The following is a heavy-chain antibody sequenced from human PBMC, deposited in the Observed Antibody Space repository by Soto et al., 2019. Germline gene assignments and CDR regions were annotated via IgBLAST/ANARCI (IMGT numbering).Heavy chain of an antibody. J-gene: IGHJ2*01. CDR3: ARQSCSGGGCYSGPQDWYFSL. V-gene: IGHV4-59*01. CDR2: LSYSGNF. Sequence: QVQLQESGPGLVKPSETLSLTCTVSGGSINSYYWSWIRQPPGKGLEWLGSLSYSGNFYYNPSLKGRISRSVDTAKNQFSLTLTSVAAADTAVYYCARQSCSGGGCYSGPQDWYFSLWGRGTLVTVSS. D-gene: IGHD2-15*01. CDR1: GGSINSYY.